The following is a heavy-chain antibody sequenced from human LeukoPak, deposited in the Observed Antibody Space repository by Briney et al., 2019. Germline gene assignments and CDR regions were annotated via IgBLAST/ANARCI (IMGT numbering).Heavy chain of an antibody. D-gene: IGHD3-3*01. CDR2: ISGSGGST. J-gene: IGHJ4*02. CDR3: AKDNDFWSGFHDY. CDR1: GFTFSSYA. Sequence: GGSLRLSCAASGFTFSSYAMSWVRQAPGKGLEWVSAISGSGGSTYYADSVKGRFTISRDNSKNTVYLQMNSLRAEDTAVYYCAKDNDFWSGFHDYWGQGTLVTVSS. V-gene: IGHV3-23*01.